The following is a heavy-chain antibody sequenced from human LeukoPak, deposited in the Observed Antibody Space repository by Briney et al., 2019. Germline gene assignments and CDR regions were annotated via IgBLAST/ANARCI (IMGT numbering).Heavy chain of an antibody. CDR2: IYYSGNT. Sequence: SETLSLTCSVSGGSISGFYWGWIRQPPGKGLEYIGNIYYSGNTDYNPSLRSRATISLDMSKNQFSLKMSSVTPADTAVYYCARARGDGYNFWHDYWGQGTLVTVSS. CDR1: GGSISGFY. J-gene: IGHJ4*02. D-gene: IGHD5-24*01. V-gene: IGHV4-59*01. CDR3: ARARGDGYNFWHDY.